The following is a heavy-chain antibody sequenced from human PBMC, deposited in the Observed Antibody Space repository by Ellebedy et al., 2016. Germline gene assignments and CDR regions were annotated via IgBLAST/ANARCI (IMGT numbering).Heavy chain of an antibody. CDR3: AKWNGGWYAFEV. Sequence: GSLRLSCNVSGGSVSSDYWNWIRRPPGKGLEWIGFVFHTGAALYNPSLKSRVTMSVDTSKSQISLRLMSVTAADTAVYYCAKWNGGWYAFEVWGQGTMVTVSS. CDR2: VFHTGAA. CDR1: GGSVSSDY. D-gene: IGHD6-19*01. J-gene: IGHJ3*01. V-gene: IGHV4-59*02.